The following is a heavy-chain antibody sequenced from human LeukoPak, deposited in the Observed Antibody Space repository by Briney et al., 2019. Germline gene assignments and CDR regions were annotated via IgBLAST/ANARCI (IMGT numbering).Heavy chain of an antibody. CDR2: INHSGST. CDR1: GGSFSGYY. Sequence: SETLSLTCAVYGGSFSGYYWSWIRQPPGKGLEWIGEINHSGSTNYNPSLKSRVTISVDTSKNQFSLKLSSVTAADTAVYYCARTYGSGSFNWFDPWGQGTLVTVSS. V-gene: IGHV4-34*01. D-gene: IGHD3-10*01. J-gene: IGHJ5*02. CDR3: ARTYGSGSFNWFDP.